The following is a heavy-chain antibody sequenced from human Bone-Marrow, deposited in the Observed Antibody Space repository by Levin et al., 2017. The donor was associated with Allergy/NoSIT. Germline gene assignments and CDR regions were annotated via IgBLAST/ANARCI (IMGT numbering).Heavy chain of an antibody. V-gene: IGHV5-51*01. Sequence: GGSLRLSCKGSGYKFTSYWIGWVRQMPGKGLEWMGIIYPGDSDTRYSPSFQGQVTISADKSTSTAYLQWSRLKASDTAMYYCARRLGSGGSPDYWGQGTLVTVSS. J-gene: IGHJ4*02. CDR1: GYKFTSYW. CDR3: ARRLGSGGSPDY. D-gene: IGHD2-15*01. CDR2: IYPGDSDT.